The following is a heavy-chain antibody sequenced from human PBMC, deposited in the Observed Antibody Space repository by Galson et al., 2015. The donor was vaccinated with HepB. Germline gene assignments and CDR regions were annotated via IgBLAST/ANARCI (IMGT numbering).Heavy chain of an antibody. V-gene: IGHV3-21*01. CDR2: IRSSSSYI. D-gene: IGHD6-13*01. CDR3: ARTPKAIAAAGKGGPIDY. Sequence: SLRLSCAASGFTFNGYNMNWVRQAPGKGLEWVSSIRSSSSYISYADSVKGRFTISRDNAKNSLYLQMNSLRAEDTAVYYCARTPKAIAAAGKGGPIDYWGQGTLVTVSS. CDR1: GFTFNGYN. J-gene: IGHJ4*02.